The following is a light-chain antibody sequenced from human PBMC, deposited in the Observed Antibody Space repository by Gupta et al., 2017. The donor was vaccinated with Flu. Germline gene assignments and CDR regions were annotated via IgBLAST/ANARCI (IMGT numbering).Light chain of an antibody. J-gene: IGKJ2*01. Sequence: GDRVTITCRASQRISTYLNWYQQKPGNAPKVLIYSASSVQSGVPPRCSGSGSGTDFTPPINSRQPEDFATDFCQQVYGTPHTFGQGTNLNIK. CDR3: QQVYGTPHT. CDR1: QRISTY. CDR2: SAS. V-gene: IGKV1-39*01.